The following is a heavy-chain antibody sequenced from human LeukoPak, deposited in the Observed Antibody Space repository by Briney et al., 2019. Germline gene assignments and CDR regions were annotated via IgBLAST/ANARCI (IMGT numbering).Heavy chain of an antibody. J-gene: IGHJ4*02. CDR2: IYTSGST. CDR3: ARDIAAAGTIDY. CDR1: GGSFSGYY. D-gene: IGHD6-13*01. Sequence: SETLSLTCAVYGGSFSGYYWSWIRQPAGKGLEWIGRIYTSGSTNYNPSLKSRVTMSVDTSKNQFSLKLSSVTAADTAVYYCARDIAAAGTIDYWGQGTLVTVSS. V-gene: IGHV4-4*07.